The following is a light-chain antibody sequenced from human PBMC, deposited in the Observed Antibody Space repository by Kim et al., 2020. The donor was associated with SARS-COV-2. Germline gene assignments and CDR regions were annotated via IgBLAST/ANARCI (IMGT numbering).Light chain of an antibody. V-gene: IGKV1-5*01. CDR1: QSVSGW. Sequence: ASVGDRVTITCRASQSVSGWLAWYQQKPGKAPKLLSYDASSLESGVPSSFSGSGSGTEFTLTINSLQPDDFATYFCQQYDTYSPYTFGQGTKLEI. CDR3: QQYDTYSPYT. J-gene: IGKJ2*01. CDR2: DAS.